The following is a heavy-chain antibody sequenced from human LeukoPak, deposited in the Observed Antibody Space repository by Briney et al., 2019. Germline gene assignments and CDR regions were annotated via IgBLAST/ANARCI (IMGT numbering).Heavy chain of an antibody. CDR2: IKQDGSEK. J-gene: IGHJ3*02. CDR1: GFTFSSYW. Sequence: GGSLRLSCAASGFTFSSYWMSWVRQAPGKGLEWVANIKQDGSEKYYVDSVKGRITISRDNAKNSLYLQMNSLRAEDTAVYYCARVGFSDAFDIWGQGTMVTVSS. D-gene: IGHD3-3*02. CDR3: ARVGFSDAFDI. V-gene: IGHV3-7*01.